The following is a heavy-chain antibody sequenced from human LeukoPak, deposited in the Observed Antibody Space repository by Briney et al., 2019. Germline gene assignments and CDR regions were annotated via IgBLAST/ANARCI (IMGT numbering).Heavy chain of an antibody. V-gene: IGHV4-59*01. CDR2: IYYSGST. D-gene: IGHD3-22*01. Sequence: PSETLSLTCTVSGGSISSYYWSWIRQPPGEGLEWIGYIYYSGSTNYNPSLKSRVTISVDTSKNQFSLKLSSVTAADTAVYYCARVDSSGRYYFDYWGQGTLVTVSS. CDR1: GGSISSYY. CDR3: ARVDSSGRYYFDY. J-gene: IGHJ4*02.